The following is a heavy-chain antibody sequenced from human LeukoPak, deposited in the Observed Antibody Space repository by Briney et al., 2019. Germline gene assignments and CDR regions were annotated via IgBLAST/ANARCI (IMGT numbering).Heavy chain of an antibody. Sequence: GGSLRLSCAASGFTFSSYAMSWVRQAPGKGLEWVSGISGSSGSAYYANSGKGRFTSSIDNSKNTLYLQMNSLRGEDTAVYYCAKDLGYCSSTSCYNPRSYFDYWGQGTLITVSS. D-gene: IGHD2-2*02. CDR1: GFTFSSYA. J-gene: IGHJ4*02. CDR2: ISGSSGSA. V-gene: IGHV3-23*01. CDR3: AKDLGYCSSTSCYNPRSYFDY.